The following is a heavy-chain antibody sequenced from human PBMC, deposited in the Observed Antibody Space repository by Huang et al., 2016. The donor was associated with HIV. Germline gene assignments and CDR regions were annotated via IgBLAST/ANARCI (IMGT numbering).Heavy chain of an antibody. V-gene: IGHV5-51*03. J-gene: IGHJ3*02. Sequence: EVQLVQSGAEVKKPGESLKISCKGSGYSFPTYWIGWVRQITGKGLEWRGISYPGDSDTRYIPAFQGQVTISADKSINTAYLQWSSLKASDTAMYYCARGMTTGVFYAFDIWGQGTMVTVSS. CDR2: SYPGDSDT. CDR1: GYSFPTYW. D-gene: IGHD1-1*01. CDR3: ARGMTTGVFYAFDI.